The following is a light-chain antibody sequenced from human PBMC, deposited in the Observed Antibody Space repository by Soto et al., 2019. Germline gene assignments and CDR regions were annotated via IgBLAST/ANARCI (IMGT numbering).Light chain of an antibody. V-gene: IGLV2-14*01. CDR2: DVS. CDR3: SSYTSSSIL. CDR1: SSDVGGYNY. Sequence: QAVVTQPASVSGSPGQSITISCTGTSSDVGGYNYVSWYQQHPGKAPKLMIYDVSNRPSGVSNRFSGSKSGNTASLTISGLQAEDEADYYCSSYTSSSILFGGGTKSPS. J-gene: IGLJ2*01.